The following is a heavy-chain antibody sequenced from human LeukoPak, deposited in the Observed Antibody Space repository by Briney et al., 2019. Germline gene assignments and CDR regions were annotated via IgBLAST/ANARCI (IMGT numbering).Heavy chain of an antibody. Sequence: SETLSLTCTVSGGSISSYYWSWIRQPAGKGLEWIGRIYTSGGTNYNPSLKSRVTMSVDTSKNQFSLKLSSVTAADTAVYYCAVTYYYDSSGYYYSAFDIWGQGTMVTVSS. D-gene: IGHD3-22*01. CDR2: IYTSGGT. CDR1: GGSISSYY. J-gene: IGHJ3*02. V-gene: IGHV4-4*07. CDR3: AVTYYYDSSGYYYSAFDI.